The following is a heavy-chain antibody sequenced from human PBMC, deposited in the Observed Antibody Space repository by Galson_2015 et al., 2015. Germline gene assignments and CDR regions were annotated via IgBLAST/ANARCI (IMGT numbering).Heavy chain of an antibody. D-gene: IGHD6-13*01. Sequence: PALVKPTQTLTLTCTFSGFSLSTTEVGVGWIRQPPGEALEWLALIYWDDDKRYSPSLKTRLTITKDTSKNQVVLTMTNMDPVDTATYYCAHSATIAAAGVPPFDSWGQGTLVTVSS. CDR3: AHSATIAAAGVPPFDS. CDR1: GFSLSTTEVG. J-gene: IGHJ4*02. CDR2: IYWDDDK. V-gene: IGHV2-5*02.